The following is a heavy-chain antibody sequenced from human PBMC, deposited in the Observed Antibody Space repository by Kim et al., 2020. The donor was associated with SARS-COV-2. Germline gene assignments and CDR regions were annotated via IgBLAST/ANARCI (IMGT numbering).Heavy chain of an antibody. Sequence: GGSLRLSCAASGFTLSSHGMHWVRQAPGKGLEWVAVISYDESKTYYGDSVKRRFTISRDNSKNTVYLQMSSLRPDDTAVYYCAKDRVREGDDFDYWGQGTLVTVSS. CDR3: AKDRVREGDDFDY. J-gene: IGHJ4*02. D-gene: IGHD3-16*01. V-gene: IGHV3-30*18. CDR2: ISYDESKT. CDR1: GFTLSSHG.